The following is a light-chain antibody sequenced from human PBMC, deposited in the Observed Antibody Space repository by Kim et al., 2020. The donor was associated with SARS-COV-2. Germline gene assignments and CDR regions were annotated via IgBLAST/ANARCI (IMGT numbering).Light chain of an antibody. J-gene: IGLJ2*01. V-gene: IGLV3-1*01. CDR1: KLGDEY. CDR3: QAWDRTTVV. CDR2: QDS. Sequence: SYELTQPPSVSVSPGQTASITCSGDKLGDEYACWYQQKPGQSPVLVIYQDSKRPSGIPERFSGSNSGNTATLTISGTQAMDEADYYCQAWDRTTVV.